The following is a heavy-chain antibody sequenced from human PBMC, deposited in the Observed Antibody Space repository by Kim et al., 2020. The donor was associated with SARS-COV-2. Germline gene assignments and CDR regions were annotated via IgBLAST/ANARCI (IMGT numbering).Heavy chain of an antibody. CDR3: AKDIASVGDGYNHYYYYYGMDV. D-gene: IGHD5-12*01. CDR2: ISWNSGSI. J-gene: IGHJ6*02. CDR1: GFTFDDYA. V-gene: IGHV3-9*01. Sequence: GGSLRLSCAASGFTFDDYAMHWVRQAPGKGLEWVSGISWNSGSIGYADSVKGRFTISRDNAKNSLYLQMNSLRAEDTALYYCAKDIASVGDGYNHYYYYYGMDVWGQGTTVTVSS.